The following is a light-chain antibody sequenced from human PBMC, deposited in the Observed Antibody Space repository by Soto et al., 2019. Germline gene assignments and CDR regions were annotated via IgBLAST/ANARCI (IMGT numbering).Light chain of an antibody. CDR1: QSVSSNY. J-gene: IGKJ5*01. V-gene: IGKV3-20*01. CDR2: VAS. CDR3: QQYGSSPPIT. Sequence: EIVLTQSPGTLSLSPGERATLSCRASQSVSSNYLAWYQQKPGQAPRLLIYVASSRATGIPDRFSGSGSGTDFTLTISRLDPEDFAVYYCQQYGSSPPITFGQGTRLEIK.